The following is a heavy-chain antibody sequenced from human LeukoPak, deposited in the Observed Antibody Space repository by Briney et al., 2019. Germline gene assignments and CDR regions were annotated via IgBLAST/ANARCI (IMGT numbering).Heavy chain of an antibody. CDR1: GYTFTPYF. CDR3: ARDRVIVGGTATYNFDH. CDR2: INPTGGST. Sequence: ASVKVSCKASGYTFTPYFIHWVRQAPGQGLGWVGIINPTGGSTTYAQKFQGRFTVTRDMSTSTVYMELSSLTSEDTAVYYCARDRVIVGGTATYNFDHWAQGTLVTVSS. D-gene: IGHD1-14*01. J-gene: IGHJ4*02. V-gene: IGHV1-46*01.